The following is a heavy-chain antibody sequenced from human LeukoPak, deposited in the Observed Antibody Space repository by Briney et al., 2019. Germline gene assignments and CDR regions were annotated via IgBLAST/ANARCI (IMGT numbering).Heavy chain of an antibody. D-gene: IGHD3-22*01. Sequence: GGSLRLSCAASGFTFSSYAMSWVRQAPGKGLEWVSAISGSGGSTYYADSVKGRFTISRDNSKNTLYLQMNSLRAEDTAVYYCANLRPTWWDYYDSSVYFDYGGQGTLVTVSS. CDR3: ANLRPTWWDYYDSSVYFDY. CDR2: ISGSGGST. CDR1: GFTFSSYA. V-gene: IGHV3-23*01. J-gene: IGHJ4*02.